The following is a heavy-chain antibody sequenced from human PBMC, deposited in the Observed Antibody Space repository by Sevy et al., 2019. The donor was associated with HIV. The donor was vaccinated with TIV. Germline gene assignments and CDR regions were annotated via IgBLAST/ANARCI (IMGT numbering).Heavy chain of an antibody. Sequence: GGSLRLSCAASGFTVSSNYMSWVRQAPGKGLEWVSIIFSGGGTYYADSVQGRFTISRDNAKNMVYLQMNSLGAEDTAVFYCAGGATFYSDSSGRVLSVLGAFDIWGRGTMVTVSS. CDR2: IFSGGGT. V-gene: IGHV3-53*01. D-gene: IGHD3-22*01. CDR3: AGGATFYSDSSGRVLSVLGAFDI. CDR1: GFTVSSNY. J-gene: IGHJ3*02.